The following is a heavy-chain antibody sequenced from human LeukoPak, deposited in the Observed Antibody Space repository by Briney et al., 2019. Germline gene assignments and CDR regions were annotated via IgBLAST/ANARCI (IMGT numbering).Heavy chain of an antibody. CDR2: IYDSGST. CDR1: GGSISSSNW. J-gene: IGHJ6*03. D-gene: IGHD3-10*01. Sequence: PSGTLSLTCAVSGGSISSSNWWSWVRQPPGKGLEWIGEIYDSGSTNYNPSLKSRVTISVDTSKNQFSLKLSSVTAADTAVYYCARLPSGSYYLQSYYYMDVWGKGTTVTISS. V-gene: IGHV4-4*02. CDR3: ARLPSGSYYLQSYYYMDV.